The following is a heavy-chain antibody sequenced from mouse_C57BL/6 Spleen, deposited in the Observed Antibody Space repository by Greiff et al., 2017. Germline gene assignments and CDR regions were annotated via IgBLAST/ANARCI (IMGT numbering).Heavy chain of an antibody. Sequence: VQLQQSGPELVKPGASVKISCKASGFSFTDYNMNWVKQSNGKSLEWIGVINPNYGTTSYNQKFKGKATLTVDQSSSTAYLQLNSLTSEDSAVYYCTRFASVDRSFDYWGKGTTGTVSS. J-gene: IGHJ1*03. CDR1: GFSFTDYN. V-gene: IGHV1-39*01. D-gene: IGHD3-2*01. CDR2: INPNYGTT. CDR3: TRFASVDRSFDY.